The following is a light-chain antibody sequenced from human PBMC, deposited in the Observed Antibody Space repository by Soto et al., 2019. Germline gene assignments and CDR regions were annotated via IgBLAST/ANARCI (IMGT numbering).Light chain of an antibody. CDR1: SSDVGAYNY. J-gene: IGLJ1*01. CDR2: DVS. Sequence: QCALTQPASVSGSPLQSITISCTGTSSDVGAYNYVSWDQQHPGKAPKLMIYDVSNRPSGVSNRFSGSKSGNTASLTISGLQAEDEADYYCSSYTSSNTYVFGTGTKVTVL. CDR3: SSYTSSNTYV. V-gene: IGLV2-14*03.